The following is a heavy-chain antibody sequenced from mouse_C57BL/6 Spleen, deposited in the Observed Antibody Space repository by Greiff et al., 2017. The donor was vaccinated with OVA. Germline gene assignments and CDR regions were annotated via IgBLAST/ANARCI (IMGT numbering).Heavy chain of an antibody. CDR1: GFTFSSYA. Sequence: EVQLVESGGGLVKPGGSLKLSCAASGFTFSSYAMSWVRQTPEKRLEWVATISDGGSYTYYPDNVKGRFTISRDNAKNNLYLQMSHLKSEDTARYYCARDRDGYYDYAMDYWGQGTSVTVSA. J-gene: IGHJ4*01. CDR2: ISDGGSYT. D-gene: IGHD2-3*01. V-gene: IGHV5-4*01. CDR3: ARDRDGYYDYAMDY.